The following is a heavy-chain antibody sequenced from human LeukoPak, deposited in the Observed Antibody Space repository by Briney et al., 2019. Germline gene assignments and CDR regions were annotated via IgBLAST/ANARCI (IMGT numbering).Heavy chain of an antibody. D-gene: IGHD6-13*01. CDR1: GYTFTGYY. CDR3: ARERAAAGTVFSDAFDI. Sequence: ASVKVSCKASGYTFTGYYMHWVRQAPGQGLEWMGWINPNSGGTNYAQKFQGRVTMTGDTSISTAYMELSRLRSDDTAVYYCARERAAAGTVFSDAFDIWGQGTMVTVSS. V-gene: IGHV1-2*02. CDR2: INPNSGGT. J-gene: IGHJ3*02.